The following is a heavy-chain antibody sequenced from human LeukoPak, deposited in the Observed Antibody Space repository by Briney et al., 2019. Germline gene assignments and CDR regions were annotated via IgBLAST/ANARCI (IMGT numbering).Heavy chain of an antibody. J-gene: IGHJ4*02. CDR3: ARSAVTRGRFDY. V-gene: IGHV4-59*01. CDR1: GGSISSYC. D-gene: IGHD2-21*02. Sequence: SETLSLTCTVSGGSISSYCWSWIRQPPGKGLKWIGYIYYSGSTNYNPSLKSRVTISVDTSKNQFSLKLSSVTAADTAVYYCARSAVTRGRFDYWGQGTLVTVSS. CDR2: IYYSGST.